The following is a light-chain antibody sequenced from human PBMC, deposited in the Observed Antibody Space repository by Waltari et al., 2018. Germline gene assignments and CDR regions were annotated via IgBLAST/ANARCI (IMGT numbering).Light chain of an antibody. CDR1: SSNIGRSY. Sequence: QSVLTQPPSASGTPGQRVTISCSGSSSNIGRSYVYWYQQLPGTAPKLLIYSSNQRPSGVPDRFSGSKSGTSASLAISGLRSEDEADYYCAAWDDSLSVNWVFGGGTKLTVL. CDR2: SSN. V-gene: IGLV1-47*02. CDR3: AAWDDSLSVNWV. J-gene: IGLJ3*02.